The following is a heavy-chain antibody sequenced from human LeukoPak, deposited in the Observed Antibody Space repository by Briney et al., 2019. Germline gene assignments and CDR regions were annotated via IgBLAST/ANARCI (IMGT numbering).Heavy chain of an antibody. CDR1: GYTFTSYD. V-gene: IGHV1-8*01. J-gene: IGHJ6*02. CDR3: ARAPPYYDFWSGYYTGDYYYGMDV. D-gene: IGHD3-3*01. Sequence: ASVKVSCKASGYTFTSYDINWARQATGQGLEWMGWMNPNSGNTGYAQKFQGRVTMTRNTSISTAYMELSSLRSEDTAVYYCARAPPYYDFWSGYYTGDYYYGMDVWGQGTTVTVSS. CDR2: MNPNSGNT.